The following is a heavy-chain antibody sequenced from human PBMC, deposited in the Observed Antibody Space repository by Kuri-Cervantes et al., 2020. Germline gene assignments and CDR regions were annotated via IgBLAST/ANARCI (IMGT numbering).Heavy chain of an antibody. CDR3: ARRRIEEVPGMGDWFDP. V-gene: IGHV4-34*01. D-gene: IGHD6-19*01. CDR2: INHSGST. Sequence: SQTLSLTCAVYGGSFSGYYWSWIRQPPGKGLEWIGEINHSGSTNYNPSLKSRVTISVDTSKNQFSLKLKSVTAADTAVYYCARRRIEEVPGMGDWFDPWGQGTLVTVSS. CDR1: GGSFSGYY. J-gene: IGHJ5*02.